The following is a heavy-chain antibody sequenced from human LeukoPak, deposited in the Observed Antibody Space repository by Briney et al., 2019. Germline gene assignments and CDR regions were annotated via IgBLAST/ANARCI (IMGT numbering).Heavy chain of an antibody. CDR1: GFTFSSYA. V-gene: IGHV3-23*01. CDR3: AKDIGDYDFWSGYPGHGYFDY. J-gene: IGHJ4*02. CDR2: ISGNGGST. Sequence: PGGSLRLSCAASGFTFSSYAMSWVRQAPGKGLEWVSAISGNGGSTYYADSVKGRFTISRDNSKNTLYLQMNSLRAEDTAVYYCAKDIGDYDFWSGYPGHGYFDYWGQGTLVTVSS. D-gene: IGHD3-3*01.